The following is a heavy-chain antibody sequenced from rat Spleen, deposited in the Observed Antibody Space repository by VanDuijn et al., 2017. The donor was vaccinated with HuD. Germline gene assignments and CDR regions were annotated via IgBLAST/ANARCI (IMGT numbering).Heavy chain of an antibody. V-gene: IGHV5S10*01. J-gene: IGHJ3*01. CDR3: ATRGNNPFAY. D-gene: IGHD1-10*01. CDR1: GFTFSNYN. CDR2: IIYDGSRT. Sequence: EVQLVESDGGLVQPGRSLKLSCAASGFTFSNYNMAWVRQAPKKGLEWVATIIYDGSRTYYRDSVKGRFTISRDNAKSTLYLQMDSLRSEDTATYYCATRGNNPFAYWGQGTLVTVSS.